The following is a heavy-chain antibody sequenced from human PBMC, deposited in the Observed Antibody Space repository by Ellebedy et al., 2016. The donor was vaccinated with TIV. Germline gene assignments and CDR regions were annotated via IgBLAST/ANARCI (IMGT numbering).Heavy chain of an antibody. D-gene: IGHD6-6*01. J-gene: IGHJ6*02. CDR3: ARLTYSSSTGDYYGMDA. CDR1: GGSISSYY. V-gene: IGHV4-59*08. Sequence: MPSETLSLTCTVSGGSISSYYWSWIRQPPGKGLEWIGYIYYSGSTNYNPSLKSRVTISVDTSKNQFSLKLSSVTAADTAVYYCARLTYSSSTGDYYGMDAWGQGTTVTVSS. CDR2: IYYSGST.